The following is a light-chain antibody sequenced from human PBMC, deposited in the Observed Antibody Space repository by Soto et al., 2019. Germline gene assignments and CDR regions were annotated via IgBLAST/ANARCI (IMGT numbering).Light chain of an antibody. V-gene: IGKV1-5*01. Sequence: DIQMTQSPSTLSASVGDRVSITCRASQSISSWFAWYQQKPGKAPKLLIYDASSLESGVPSRFSGSGSGTEFTLTISSLQPDDFAIYYCQQYKSYRTFGQGTKVDIK. CDR1: QSISSW. CDR2: DAS. CDR3: QQYKSYRT. J-gene: IGKJ1*01.